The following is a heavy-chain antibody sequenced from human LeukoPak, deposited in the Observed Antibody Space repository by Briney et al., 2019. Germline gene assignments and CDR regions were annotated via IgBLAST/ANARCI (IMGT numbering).Heavy chain of an antibody. CDR3: ARDLLTAMASVYYYGMDV. CDR2: INPSGGST. J-gene: IGHJ6*02. D-gene: IGHD5-18*01. Sequence: GASVNVSCKASGYTFTSYYMHWVRQAPGQGLEWMGIINPSGGSTSYAQKFQGRVTMTRDTSTSTVYMELSSLRSEDTAVYYCARDLLTAMASVYYYGMDVWGQGTTVTVSS. CDR1: GYTFTSYY. V-gene: IGHV1-46*01.